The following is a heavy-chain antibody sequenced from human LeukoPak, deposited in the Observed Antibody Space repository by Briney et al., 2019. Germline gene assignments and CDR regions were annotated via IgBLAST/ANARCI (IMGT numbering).Heavy chain of an antibody. CDR3: ARGYYYDFWSGYSRWFDY. D-gene: IGHD3-3*01. V-gene: IGHV4-34*01. CDR1: GGSFSGYY. Sequence: SETLSLTCAVYGGSFSGYYWSWIRQPPGKGLEWIGEINHSGSTNYNPSLTSRVTISVDTSKNQFSLKLSSVTAADTAVYYCARGYYYDFWSGYSRWFDYWGQGTLVTVSS. CDR2: INHSGST. J-gene: IGHJ4*02.